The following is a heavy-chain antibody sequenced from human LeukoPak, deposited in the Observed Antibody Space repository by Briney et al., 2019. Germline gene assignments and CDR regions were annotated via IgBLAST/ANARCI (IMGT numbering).Heavy chain of an antibody. CDR3: ARGGYYDSRNAFDI. J-gene: IGHJ3*02. CDR2: IYTSGST. Sequence: SETLSLTCTVSGGSISSYYWSWIRQPAGKGLEWIGRIYTSGSTNYNPSLKSRVTMSVDTSKNQFSLKLSSLTAADTAVYYRARGGYYDSRNAFDIWGQGTMVTVSS. CDR1: GGSISSYY. D-gene: IGHD3-22*01. V-gene: IGHV4-4*07.